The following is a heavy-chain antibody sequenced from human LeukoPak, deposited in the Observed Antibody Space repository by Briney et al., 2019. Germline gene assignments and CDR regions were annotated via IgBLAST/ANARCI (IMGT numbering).Heavy chain of an antibody. CDR3: AKDRFNIVVVVAATFDY. Sequence: PGGSLRLSCAASGFTFSSYAMSWVRQAPGKGLEWVSAISGSGGSTYYADSVKGRFTISRDNSKNTLYLQMNSLRAEDTAVYYCAKDRFNIVVVVAATFDYWGQGTLVTVSS. V-gene: IGHV3-23*01. D-gene: IGHD2-15*01. J-gene: IGHJ4*02. CDR2: ISGSGGST. CDR1: GFTFSSYA.